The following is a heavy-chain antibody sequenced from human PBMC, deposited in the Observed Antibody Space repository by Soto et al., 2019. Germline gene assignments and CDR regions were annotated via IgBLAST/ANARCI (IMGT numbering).Heavy chain of an antibody. CDR3: AKATLRVVHPLVFDH. D-gene: IGHD3-3*01. CDR1: GFSFSSSA. J-gene: IGHJ4*02. CDR2: ISGSGGAT. Sequence: GGSLRLSCEASGFSFSSSAMNWVRQAPGKGLEWISVISGSGGATYFADSVKGRFTISRDNSKNTLYLQMNSLRAEDTTVYYCAKATLRVVHPLVFDHWGQGSLVTVSS. V-gene: IGHV3-23*01.